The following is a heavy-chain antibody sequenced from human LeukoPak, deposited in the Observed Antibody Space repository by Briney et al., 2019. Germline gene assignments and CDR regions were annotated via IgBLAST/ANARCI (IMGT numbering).Heavy chain of an antibody. CDR2: INSDGSST. Sequence: QPGGSLRLSCAACGVTFSGYWMNWVRQATGKGLVWVSRINSDGSSTNYADSVKGRFTISRDNAKNTLYLQMNRLREEDRAVYYCARHPKFLVLHYWGQGTLVPVSS. D-gene: IGHD2-21*01. V-gene: IGHV3-74*01. CDR3: ARHPKFLVLHY. CDR1: GVTFSGYW. J-gene: IGHJ4*02.